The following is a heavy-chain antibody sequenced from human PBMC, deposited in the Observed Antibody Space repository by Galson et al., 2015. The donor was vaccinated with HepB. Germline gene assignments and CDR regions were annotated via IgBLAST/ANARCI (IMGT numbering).Heavy chain of an antibody. V-gene: IGHV3-7*01. CDR3: ARRSGSYFEVILGRFDH. CDR2: IKQDGSDK. J-gene: IGHJ4*02. D-gene: IGHD1-26*01. CDR1: GFTFPSYW. Sequence: SLRLSCAASGFTFPSYWMSWVRQAPGKGLEWVANIKQDGSDKYYLDSVKGRFTISRDNAKNSLYLQMNSLRAEDTALYYCARRSGSYFEVILGRFDHWGQGTLVTVSS.